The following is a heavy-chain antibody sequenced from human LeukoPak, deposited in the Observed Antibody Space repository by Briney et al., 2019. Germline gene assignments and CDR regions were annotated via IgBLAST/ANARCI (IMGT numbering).Heavy chain of an antibody. J-gene: IGHJ4*02. V-gene: IGHV3-7*01. CDR1: GFTFSSYW. Sequence: GGALRLSCAASGFTFSSYWMSWVRQAPGMGLQWVANIKQDGSVKTYVDPVKGRFTISRDNAKNSLYLQLNSLRAEDTAVYYCLRGRYFDFWGQGTLVTVSS. D-gene: IGHD1-26*01. CDR2: IKQDGSVK. CDR3: LRGRYFDF.